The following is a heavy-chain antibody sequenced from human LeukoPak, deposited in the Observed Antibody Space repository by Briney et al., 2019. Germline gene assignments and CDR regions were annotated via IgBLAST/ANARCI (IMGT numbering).Heavy chain of an antibody. CDR2: IIPIFGTA. J-gene: IGHJ6*02. Sequence: GASVKVSCKASGGTFSSYAISWVRQAPGQGLEWMGGIIPIFGTANYAQKFQGRVTITADESTSTAYMELGSLRSEDTAVYYCASGSPARPTDYYYYYGMDVWGQGTTVTVSS. CDR1: GGTFSSYA. CDR3: ASGSPARPTDYYYYYGMDV. V-gene: IGHV1-69*13. D-gene: IGHD2-2*01.